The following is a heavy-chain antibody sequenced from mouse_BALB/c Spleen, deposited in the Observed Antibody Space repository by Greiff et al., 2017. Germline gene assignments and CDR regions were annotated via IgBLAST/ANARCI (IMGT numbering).Heavy chain of an antibody. CDR1: GFTFSDYG. CDR3: ARDRYDGYYYAMDY. Sequence: DVQLVESGGGLVQPGGSRKLSCAASGFTFSDYGMAWVRQAPGKGPEWVAFISNLAYSIYYADTVTGRFTISRENAKNTLYLEMSSLRSEDTAMYYCARDRYDGYYYAMDYWGQGTSVTVSS. V-gene: IGHV5-15*02. CDR2: ISNLAYSI. D-gene: IGHD2-14*01. J-gene: IGHJ4*01.